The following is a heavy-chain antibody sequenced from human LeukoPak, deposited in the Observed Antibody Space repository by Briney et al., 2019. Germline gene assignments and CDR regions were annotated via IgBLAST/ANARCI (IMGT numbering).Heavy chain of an antibody. CDR2: IYYSGST. D-gene: IGHD5-12*01. CDR3: ASTRPDIVATYYYYGMDV. J-gene: IGHJ6*02. CDR1: GGSVSSGSYY. Sequence: SETLSLTCTVSGGSVSSGSYYWSWIRQPPGKGLEWIGYIYYSGSTNYNPSLKSRVTISVDTSKNQFSLKLSSVTAADTAVYYCASTRPDIVATYYYYGMDVWGQGTTVTASS. V-gene: IGHV4-61*01.